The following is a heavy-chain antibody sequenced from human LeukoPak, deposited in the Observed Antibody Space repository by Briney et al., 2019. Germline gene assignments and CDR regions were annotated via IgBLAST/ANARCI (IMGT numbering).Heavy chain of an antibody. D-gene: IGHD2/OR15-2a*01. CDR1: GGSISSYY. CDR3: ARQISDYYYYYMDV. CDR2: IYTSGST. Sequence: PSGTLSLTCTVSGGSISSYYWSWIRQPAGKGLEWIGRIYTSGSTNYNPSLKSRVTISADTSKNQFSLKLNSVTAADTAMYYCARQISDYYYYYMDVWGEGITVTVSS. J-gene: IGHJ6*03. V-gene: IGHV4-4*07.